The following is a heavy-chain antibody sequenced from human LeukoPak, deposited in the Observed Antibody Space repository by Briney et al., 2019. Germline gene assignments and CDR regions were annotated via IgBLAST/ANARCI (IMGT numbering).Heavy chain of an antibody. Sequence: PGGSLRLSCAASGFTFSSYGMHWVRQAPGKGLEWVAFIRYDGSNKYYADSVKGRFTISRDNSKNTLYLQMNSLRAEDTAVYYCAKGDIVVVVAAGSGFDYWGQGTLVTV. J-gene: IGHJ4*02. CDR3: AKGDIVVVVAAGSGFDY. CDR2: IRYDGSNK. D-gene: IGHD2-15*01. CDR1: GFTFSSYG. V-gene: IGHV3-30*02.